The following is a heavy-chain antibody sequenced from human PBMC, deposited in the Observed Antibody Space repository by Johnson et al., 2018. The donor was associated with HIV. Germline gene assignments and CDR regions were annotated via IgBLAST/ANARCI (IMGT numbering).Heavy chain of an antibody. CDR1: GFTFSSYW. Sequence: MQLVESGGGEVQPWRSLRLSCAASGFTFSSYWMHWVRQAPGKGLVWVSRISSDGTDTYYADSVKGRFTISRDNARNTMFVQMKSLRAEDTAVYYCARSGPNWAFDFWGQGTMVTVSS. CDR2: ISSDGTDT. CDR3: ARSGPNWAFDF. V-gene: IGHV3-74*02. D-gene: IGHD1-1*01. J-gene: IGHJ3*01.